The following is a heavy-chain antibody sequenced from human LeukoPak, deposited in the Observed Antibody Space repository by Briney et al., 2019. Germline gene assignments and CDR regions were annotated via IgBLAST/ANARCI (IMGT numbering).Heavy chain of an antibody. Sequence: SETLSLTCTVSGGSISSYYWSWIRQPPGKGLEWIGYIYYSGSTNYNPSLKSRVTISVDTSKNQFSLKLSSVTAADTAVYYCARAPTDYAYYYYYMDVWGKGTTVTVSS. CDR1: GGSISSYY. D-gene: IGHD4-17*01. J-gene: IGHJ6*03. CDR3: ARAPTDYAYYYYYMDV. CDR2: IYYSGST. V-gene: IGHV4-59*01.